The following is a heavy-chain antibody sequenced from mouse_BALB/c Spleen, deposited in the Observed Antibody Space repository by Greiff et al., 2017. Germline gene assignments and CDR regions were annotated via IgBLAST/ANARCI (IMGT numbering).Heavy chain of an antibody. Sequence: EVQLQESGAELVKPGASVKLSCTASGFNIKDTYMHWVKQRPEQGLEWIGRIDPANGNTKYDPKFQGKATITADTSSNTAYLQLSSLTSEDTAVYYCAKVWSLGGFAYWGQGTLVTVSA. J-gene: IGHJ3*01. CDR2: IDPANGNT. CDR3: AKVWSLGGFAY. D-gene: IGHD2-10*02. CDR1: GFNIKDTY. V-gene: IGHV14-3*02.